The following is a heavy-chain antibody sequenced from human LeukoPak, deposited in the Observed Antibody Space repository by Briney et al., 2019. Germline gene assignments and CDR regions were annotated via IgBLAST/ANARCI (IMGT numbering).Heavy chain of an antibody. Sequence: SETLSLTCTVSGDSISSGGNSWSWIRQHPGKDLEWIGYIYSSGHTYYNPSLESRVTISVDTSKNQLSLKLSSVTAADTAVYYCARGRAWNYPHYCFDYWGQGTLVTVSS. CDR2: IYSSGHT. CDR1: GDSISSGGNS. J-gene: IGHJ4*02. CDR3: ARGRAWNYPHYCFDY. V-gene: IGHV4-31*03. D-gene: IGHD1-7*01.